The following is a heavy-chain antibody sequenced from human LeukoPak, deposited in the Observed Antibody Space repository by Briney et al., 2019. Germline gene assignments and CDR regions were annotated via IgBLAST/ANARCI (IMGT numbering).Heavy chain of an antibody. V-gene: IGHV1-3*01. J-gene: IGHJ4*02. CDR3: ALQGVRGVSYYFDY. D-gene: IGHD3-10*01. CDR1: GYSFTSYA. Sequence: ASVKVSCKASGYSFTSYAIHWLRQAPGQRLEWMGWINAGNANTKYSQKFQGRVTITRDTSASTAYMELSSLRSEDTAMYYCALQGVRGVSYYFDYWGQGTLVTVSS. CDR2: INAGNANT.